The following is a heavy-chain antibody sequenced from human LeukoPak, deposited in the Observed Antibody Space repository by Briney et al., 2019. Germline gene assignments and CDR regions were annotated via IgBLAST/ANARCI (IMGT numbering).Heavy chain of an antibody. CDR3: ARATYYDYVWGSYRKEGYYYYGMDV. D-gene: IGHD3-16*02. CDR2: IYYSGSP. V-gene: IGHV4-31*03. Sequence: SETLSLTCTVSGGSISSGGYYWSWIRQHPGKGLEWIGYIYYSGSPYYNPSLKSRVTISVDTSKNQFSLKLGSVTAADTAVYYCARATYYDYVWGSYRKEGYYYYGMDVWGQGTTVTVSS. CDR1: GGSISSGGYY. J-gene: IGHJ6*02.